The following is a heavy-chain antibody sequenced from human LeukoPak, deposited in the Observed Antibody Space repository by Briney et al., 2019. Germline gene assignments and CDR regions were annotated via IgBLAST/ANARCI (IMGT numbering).Heavy chain of an antibody. J-gene: IGHJ4*02. Sequence: PSETLSLTCAVYGGSFSGYYWSWIRQPPGKGLEWIGYIHYSGTTNYNPSLKNRVTISLDTSKNQFSLNLSSVTAADTAVCYCARMGGYSGYATHWGQGTLVTVSS. CDR3: ARMGGYSGYATH. CDR1: GGSFSGYY. V-gene: IGHV4-59*08. CDR2: IHYSGTT. D-gene: IGHD5-12*01.